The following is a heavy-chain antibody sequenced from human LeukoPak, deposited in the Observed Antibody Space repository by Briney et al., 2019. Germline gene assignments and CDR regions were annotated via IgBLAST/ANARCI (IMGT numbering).Heavy chain of an antibody. J-gene: IGHJ6*03. V-gene: IGHV1-18*01. D-gene: IGHD1-26*01. Sequence: ASVKVSCKASGYTFTSYGISWVRQAPGQGLEWMGWISAYNGNTNYAQKLQGRVTMTTDTSTSTAYIELRSLRSDDTAVYYCARARELLAITTFYYCYYMDVWGKGTTVTISS. CDR1: GYTFTSYG. CDR3: ARARELLAITTFYYCYYMDV. CDR2: ISAYNGNT.